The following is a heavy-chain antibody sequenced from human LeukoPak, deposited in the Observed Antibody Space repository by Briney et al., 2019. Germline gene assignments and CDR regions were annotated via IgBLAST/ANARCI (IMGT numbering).Heavy chain of an antibody. Sequence: SETLSLTCAVYGGSFDKYHWSWIRQSPGRGLEWIGEINARGSTNYTPSLKSRVTMSVDTSKNQFSLKLSSVTAADTAVYYCAREKYYTSSSIDYWGQGTLVTVSS. D-gene: IGHD6-6*01. CDR3: AREKYYTSSSIDY. J-gene: IGHJ4*02. CDR1: GGSFDKYH. CDR2: INARGST. V-gene: IGHV4-34*01.